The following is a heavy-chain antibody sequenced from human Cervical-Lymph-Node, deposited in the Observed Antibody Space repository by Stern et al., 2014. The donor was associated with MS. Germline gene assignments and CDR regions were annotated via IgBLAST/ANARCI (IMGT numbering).Heavy chain of an antibody. D-gene: IGHD2-8*02. Sequence: QLQLQESGPGLVKPSETLSLTCAVSGDSISSYTHYWAWIRQPPGKGLEWIGSVYYSGATHYNPSLKSPVTIPGNTSKNHFSLGLNAVPAADTAVYYCAKHACTGAACPFDLWGQGTLVTVSS. J-gene: IGHJ4*02. CDR3: AKHACTGAACPFDL. CDR2: VYYSGAT. CDR1: GDSISSYTHY. V-gene: IGHV4-39*01.